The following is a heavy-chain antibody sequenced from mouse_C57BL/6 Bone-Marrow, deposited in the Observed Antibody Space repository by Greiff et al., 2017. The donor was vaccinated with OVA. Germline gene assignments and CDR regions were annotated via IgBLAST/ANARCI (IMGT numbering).Heavy chain of an antibody. CDR2: IDPEDGET. CDR3: ARGRGYGSTYWYFDV. J-gene: IGHJ1*03. V-gene: IGHV14-2*01. Sequence: EVQVVESGAELVKPGASVKLSCTASGFNIKDYYMHWVKQRTEQGLEWIGRIDPEDGETKYAPKFQGKATITADTSSNTAYLQLSSLTSEDTAVYYCARGRGYGSTYWYFDVWGTGTTVTVSS. D-gene: IGHD1-1*01. CDR1: GFNIKDYY.